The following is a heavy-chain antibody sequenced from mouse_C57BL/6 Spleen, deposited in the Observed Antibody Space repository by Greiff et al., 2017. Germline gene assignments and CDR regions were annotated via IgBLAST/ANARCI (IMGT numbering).Heavy chain of an antibody. CDR3: ALYYYGSSYNYAMDY. CDR1: GYTFTSYW. CDR2: IDPSDSYT. Sequence: VQLQQSGAELVMPGASVKLSCKASGYTFTSYWMHWVKQRPGQGLEWIGEIDPSDSYTNYNQKFKGKSTLTVDKSSSTAYMQLSSLTSEDSAVYYCALYYYGSSYNYAMDYWGQGTSVTVSS. D-gene: IGHD1-1*01. J-gene: IGHJ4*01. V-gene: IGHV1-69*01.